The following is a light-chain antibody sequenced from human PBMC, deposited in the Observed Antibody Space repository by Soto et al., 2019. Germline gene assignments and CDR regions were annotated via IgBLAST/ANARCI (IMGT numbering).Light chain of an antibody. J-gene: IGLJ2*01. Sequence: QSVLTQPPSVSGAPGQRVTISCTGSSSNIGAGYDVHWYQQLPGTAPKLLIYGNSNRPSGVPDRFSGSKSGTSASLAITGRQAEDEADYYCQSYDSSLSGDVVFGGGTQLTVL. CDR3: QSYDSSLSGDVV. V-gene: IGLV1-40*01. CDR2: GNS. CDR1: SSNIGAGYD.